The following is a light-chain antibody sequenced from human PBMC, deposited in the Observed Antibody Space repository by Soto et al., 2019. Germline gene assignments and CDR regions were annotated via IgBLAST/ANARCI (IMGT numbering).Light chain of an antibody. Sequence: DIQMTQSPSTLSAYVGDRVTITCRASQNIDGWLAWYQQKPGKAPKLLIYDASRLETGGSSRFSGSGSGAEFTLTISSLQPDDFATYCCQQYNDNSFFGQGTKLEIK. J-gene: IGKJ2*01. V-gene: IGKV1-5*01. CDR2: DAS. CDR1: QNIDGW. CDR3: QQYNDNSF.